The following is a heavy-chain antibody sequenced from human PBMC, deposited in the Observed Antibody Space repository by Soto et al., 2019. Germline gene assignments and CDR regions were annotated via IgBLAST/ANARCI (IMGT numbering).Heavy chain of an antibody. J-gene: IGHJ4*02. Sequence: ILSLTCTVSGGSISSGGCYWSWIRQHPGKGLEWIGYIYYSGSTYYNPSLKSRVTISVDTSKNQFSLKLSSVTAADTAVYYCARDPTDIVVVVAATGPVDYWGQGTLVTVSS. CDR2: IYYSGST. CDR3: ARDPTDIVVVVAATGPVDY. D-gene: IGHD2-15*01. CDR1: GGSISSGGCY. V-gene: IGHV4-31*03.